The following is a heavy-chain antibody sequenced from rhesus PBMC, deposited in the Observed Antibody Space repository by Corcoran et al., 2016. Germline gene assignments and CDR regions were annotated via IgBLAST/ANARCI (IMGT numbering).Heavy chain of an antibody. CDR3: ARGQAATPFDY. Sequence: QVQLQESGPGLVKPSETLSLTCTVSGASISSNWWSWIRQVPGMGLEWIGASNGNRRRPNYNPPVQCLVRSSEGACKNQLSLRLSSVTAADTAMDRCARGQAATPFDYWGQGVLVTGSS. J-gene: IGHJ4*01. CDR2: SNGNRRRP. D-gene: IGHD4-29*01. CDR1: GASISSNW. V-gene: IGHV4-80*01.